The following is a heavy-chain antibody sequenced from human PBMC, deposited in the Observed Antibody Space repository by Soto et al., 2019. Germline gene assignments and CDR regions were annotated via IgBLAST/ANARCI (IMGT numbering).Heavy chain of an antibody. CDR1: GYKLTTSW. V-gene: IGHV5-51*01. CDR2: IYPFDSDT. CDR3: ATLAARLARSLDF. J-gene: IGHJ4*02. Sequence: GESLKISCQGSGYKLTTSWIAWVRQMPGKGLEWMGIIYPFDSDTRYNPSFQGQGQVSISADKSTNTAYLQLKSLKASDTAMYYCATLAARLARSLDFWGQGTLVTVYS.